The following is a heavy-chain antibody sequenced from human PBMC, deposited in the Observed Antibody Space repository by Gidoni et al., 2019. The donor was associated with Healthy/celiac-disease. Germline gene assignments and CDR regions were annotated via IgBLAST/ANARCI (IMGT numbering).Heavy chain of an antibody. V-gene: IGHV3-48*01. D-gene: IGHD6-13*01. CDR1: GFTFSSYS. CDR2: ISSSSSPI. CDR3: ARDPKRRGSSWPTYYYYYGMDV. Sequence: EVQLVESGGGLVQPGGSLRLSCAASGFTFSSYSMNWLRQAPGKGLEWVSSISSSSSPIYYADSVKGRFTISRDNAKNSLYLQMNSLRAEDTAVYYCARDPKRRGSSWPTYYYYYGMDVWGQGTTVTVSS. J-gene: IGHJ6*02.